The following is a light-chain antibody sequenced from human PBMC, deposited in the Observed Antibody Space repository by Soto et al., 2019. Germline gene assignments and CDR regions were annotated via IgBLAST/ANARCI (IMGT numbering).Light chain of an antibody. CDR1: SSDVGGYDY. Sequence: QSALTQPASVSGSPGQSITISCTGTSSDVGGYDYVSWYQQHPGKAPKLMIYDVTNRPSGVSNRFSGSKSGNTASLTISGLQAEDETDYYCSSYTITSTFYVFGTGTKVTVL. CDR3: SSYTITSTFYV. CDR2: DVT. V-gene: IGLV2-14*01. J-gene: IGLJ1*01.